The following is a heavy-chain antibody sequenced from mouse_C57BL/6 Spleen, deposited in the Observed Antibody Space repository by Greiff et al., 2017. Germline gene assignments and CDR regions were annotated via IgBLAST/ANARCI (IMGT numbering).Heavy chain of an antibody. CDR3: ARIYYYGSSYDAMDY. J-gene: IGHJ4*01. D-gene: IGHD1-1*01. CDR2: IDPANGNT. CDR1: GFNIKNTY. V-gene: IGHV14-3*01. Sequence: EVQLQESVAELVRPGASVKLSCTASGFNIKNTYMHWVKQRPEQGLEWIGRIDPANGNTKYATKFQGKATITADTSSNTAYLQLSSLTSEDTAIYYCARIYYYGSSYDAMDYWGQGTSVTVSS.